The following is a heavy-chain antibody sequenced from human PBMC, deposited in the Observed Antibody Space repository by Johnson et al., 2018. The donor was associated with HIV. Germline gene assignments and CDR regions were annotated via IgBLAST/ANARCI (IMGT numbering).Heavy chain of an antibody. D-gene: IGHD3/OR15-3a*01. CDR1: GFTFSNAW. CDR3: TTAGLGWTGLGALDI. J-gene: IGHJ3*02. CDR2: IKSKTDGGTT. Sequence: EQLVESGGGLVKPGGSLRLSCAASGFTFSNAWMSWVRQAPGKGLEWVGRIKSKTDGGTTDYAAPVKGRFTISRDDSKNTLDLQMNSLKTEDTAVYYCTTAGLGWTGLGALDIWGQGTMVTVAS. V-gene: IGHV3-15*01.